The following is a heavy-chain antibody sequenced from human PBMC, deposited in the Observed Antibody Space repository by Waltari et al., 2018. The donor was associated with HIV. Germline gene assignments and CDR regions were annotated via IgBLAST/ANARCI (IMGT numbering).Heavy chain of an antibody. Sequence: QVQLVESGGGVVQPGRSLRLSCAASGFTCSHYALHCVRQAPGKGLEWVAVMSYEGMNKFYADSVEGRFTISRDNSKNTVSLEMSSLRPEDTAVYYCARDQWKQGMGLWRGVVDYWGQGTLVTVSS. J-gene: IGHJ4*02. CDR1: GFTCSHYA. D-gene: IGHD3-3*01. CDR3: ARDQWKQGMGLWRGVVDY. CDR2: MSYEGMNK. V-gene: IGHV3-30*04.